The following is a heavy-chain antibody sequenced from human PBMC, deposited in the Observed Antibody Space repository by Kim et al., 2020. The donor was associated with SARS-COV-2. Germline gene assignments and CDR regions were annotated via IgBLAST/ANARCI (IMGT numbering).Heavy chain of an antibody. Sequence: GGSLRLSCAASGFTFSSYAMHWVRQAPGKGLEWVAVISYDGSNKYYADSVKGRFTISRDNSKNTLYLQMNSLRAEDTAVYYCATTSSGALAGGLDYWGQGTLVTVSS. CDR2: ISYDGSNK. V-gene: IGHV3-30-3*01. CDR3: ATTSSGALAGGLDY. CDR1: GFTFSSYA. J-gene: IGHJ4*02. D-gene: IGHD2-15*01.